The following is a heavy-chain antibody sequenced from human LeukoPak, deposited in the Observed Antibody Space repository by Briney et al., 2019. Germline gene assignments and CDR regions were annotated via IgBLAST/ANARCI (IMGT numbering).Heavy chain of an antibody. V-gene: IGHV4-34*01. Sequence: SSETLPLTCAVYGGSFSGYYWSWIRQPPGKGLEWIGEINHSGSTNYNPSLKSRVTISVDTSKNQFSLKLSSVTAADTAVYYCARGGEQWLVYNYWGQGTLVTVSS. D-gene: IGHD6-19*01. CDR2: INHSGST. CDR1: GGSFSGYY. J-gene: IGHJ4*02. CDR3: ARGGEQWLVYNY.